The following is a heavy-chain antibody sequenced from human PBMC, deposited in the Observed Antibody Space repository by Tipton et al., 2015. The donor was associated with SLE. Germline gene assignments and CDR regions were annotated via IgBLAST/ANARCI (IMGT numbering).Heavy chain of an antibody. CDR1: GGSISSSSYY. CDR3: ARLVDYDFWSGQLYFDY. CDR2: IYYIGST. D-gene: IGHD3-3*01. Sequence: TLSLTCTVSGGSISSSSYYWGWIRQPPGKGLEWIGSIYYIGSTYYNPSLKSRVTISVDTSKNQFSLKLSSVTAADTAVYYCARLVDYDFWSGQLYFDYWGQGTLVTVSS. J-gene: IGHJ4*02. V-gene: IGHV4-39*07.